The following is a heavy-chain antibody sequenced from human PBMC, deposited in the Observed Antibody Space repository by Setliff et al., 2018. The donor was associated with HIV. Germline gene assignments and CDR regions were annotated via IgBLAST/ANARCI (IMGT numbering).Heavy chain of an antibody. CDR3: ARCRGTLYYFDY. Sequence: SCAASGFTFSDYWMTWVRQPPGKGLEWIGEVNHRGITNYNPSLKSRVSISVDTSKNQFSLKLSPVTAADTAVYYCARCRGTLYYFDYWGQGTLVTVSS. D-gene: IGHD1-1*01. CDR1: GFTFSDYW. J-gene: IGHJ4*02. CDR2: VNHRGIT. V-gene: IGHV4-34*01.